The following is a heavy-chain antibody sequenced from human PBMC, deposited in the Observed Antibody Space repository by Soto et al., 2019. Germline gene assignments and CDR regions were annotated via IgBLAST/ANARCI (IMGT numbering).Heavy chain of an antibody. CDR1: DGSMSSRSYY. CDR3: ACIFSGGYGYGFYYYGMDV. D-gene: IGHD5-18*01. Sequence: SETLSLTCSVSDGSMSSRSYYWGWMRQSPGKGLEWIASISYGGSTYHNPSLKSRVTISVDTSKNQFSLKLSSVTAADTAVYYCACIFSGGYGYGFYYYGMDVWGQGTTVTVSS. CDR2: ISYGGST. V-gene: IGHV4-39*01. J-gene: IGHJ6*02.